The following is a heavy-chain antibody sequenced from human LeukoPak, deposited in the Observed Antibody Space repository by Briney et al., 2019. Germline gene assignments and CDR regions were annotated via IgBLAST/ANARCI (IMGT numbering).Heavy chain of an antibody. CDR2: INLSSGGT. Sequence: ASVKVSCKASGYTFTGYYMHWVRQAPGQGLEWMGWINLSSGGTNSAQRFLGRVTMTRDTSISTAYMELSRLRSDDTAVYYCARDLGVIVATPTGYGYWGQGTLVPVSS. V-gene: IGHV1-2*02. J-gene: IGHJ4*02. CDR3: ARDLGVIVATPTGYGY. CDR1: GYTFTGYY. D-gene: IGHD5-12*01.